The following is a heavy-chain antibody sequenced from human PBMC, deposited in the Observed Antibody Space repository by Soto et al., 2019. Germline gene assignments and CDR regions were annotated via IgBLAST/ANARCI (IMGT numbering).Heavy chain of an antibody. CDR1: GFSFSSYW. CDR3: ARDDRYSSPFDY. V-gene: IGHV3-7*01. J-gene: IGHJ4*02. D-gene: IGHD3-16*02. Sequence: EVQLEESGAGLVQPGGSPRLSCAASGFSFSSYWMSWVRQAPGKGPAWVAIVSSDGRDKTYADSVKGRFTISRDNAENSLFLQMNSLRADDTAVYYCARDDRYSSPFDYWCQGALVTVSS. CDR2: VSSDGRDK.